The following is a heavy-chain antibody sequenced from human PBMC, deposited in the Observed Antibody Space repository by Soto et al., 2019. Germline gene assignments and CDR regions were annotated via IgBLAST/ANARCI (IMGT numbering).Heavy chain of an antibody. CDR2: INACNGNT. CDR3: ARDAVETAGYCSSTSCYPYYYYGMDV. CDR1: GYTFTSYA. J-gene: IGHJ6*02. V-gene: IGHV1-3*01. Sequence: ASVKVSCKASGYTFTSYAMHWVRQAPGQMLEWMGWINACNGNTKYSQKFQGRVTITRDTSASTAYMELSSLRSEDTAVYYCARDAVETAGYCSSTSCYPYYYYGMDVWGQGTTVTVSS. D-gene: IGHD2-2*03.